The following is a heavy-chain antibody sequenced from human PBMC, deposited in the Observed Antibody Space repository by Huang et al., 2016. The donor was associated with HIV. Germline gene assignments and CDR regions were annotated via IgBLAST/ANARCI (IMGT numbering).Heavy chain of an antibody. Sequence: VQLVESGGGLVQPGWSLRLSCVASGFAFSQYAVHWVRQSPGKGVEWVSGIGGNSGDIAYAASVRGRFVISRDNAKKSLYLKMNGLRLEDTALYFCVIMDDYFDYWGQGVLVGVSS. J-gene: IGHJ4*02. V-gene: IGHV3-9*01. CDR1: GFAFSQYA. D-gene: IGHD2-8*01. CDR3: VIMDDYFDY. CDR2: IGGNSGDI.